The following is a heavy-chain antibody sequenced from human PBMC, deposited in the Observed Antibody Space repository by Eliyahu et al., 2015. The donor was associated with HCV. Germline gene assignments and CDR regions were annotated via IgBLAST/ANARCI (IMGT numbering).Heavy chain of an antibody. CDR3: ARGYSSGWPTYYYYYYGMDV. V-gene: IGHV1-18*01. D-gene: IGHD6-19*01. CDR2: ISAYNGNT. CDR1: GYTFTSYG. Sequence: QVQLVQSGAEVKKPGTSVKVSCKASGYTFTSYGISWVRQAPGQGLEWMGWISAYNGNTNYAQKLQGRVTMTTDTSTSTAYMELRSLRSDDTAVYYCARGYSSGWPTYYYYYYGMDVWGQGTTVTVSS. J-gene: IGHJ6*02.